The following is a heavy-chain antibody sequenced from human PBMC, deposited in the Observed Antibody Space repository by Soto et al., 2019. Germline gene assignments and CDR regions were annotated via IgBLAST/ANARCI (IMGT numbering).Heavy chain of an antibody. CDR3: AKSSGWYVNNWLDP. CDR2: VTGSGGAT. V-gene: IGHV3-23*01. J-gene: IGHJ5*02. Sequence: GGSLRLSCEPSGFTFSSYAMSWVRQAPGKGLEWVSSVTGSGGATYRAASVKGRFTISRDNAKNRLYLQMNSLRAEDTAIYYCAKSSGWYVNNWLDPWGQGTLVTVSS. D-gene: IGHD6-19*01. CDR1: GFTFSSYA.